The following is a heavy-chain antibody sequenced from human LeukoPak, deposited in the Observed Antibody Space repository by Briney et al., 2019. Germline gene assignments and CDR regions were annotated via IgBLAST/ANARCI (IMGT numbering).Heavy chain of an antibody. D-gene: IGHD2-15*01. Sequence: EASVKVSCKASGYTFTSYYMHWVRQAPGQGLEWMGIINPSGGSTSYAQKFQGRVTMTRDTSTSTVYMELSSLRSEDTAVYYCAREYIVGYFTQKKYFQHWGQGTLVTLSS. V-gene: IGHV1-46*01. CDR1: GYTFTSYY. CDR3: AREYIVGYFTQKKYFQH. J-gene: IGHJ1*01. CDR2: INPSGGST.